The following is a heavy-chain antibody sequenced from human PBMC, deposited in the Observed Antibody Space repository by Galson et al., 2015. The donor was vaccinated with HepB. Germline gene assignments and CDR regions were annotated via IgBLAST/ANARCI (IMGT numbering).Heavy chain of an antibody. Sequence: SLRPSCAASGFTFNTYGMNWVRQAPGKGLEWVAYTSSSSSPIYYADSVKGRFTISRDNAKNSLYLQMNSLRDEDTAVYYCARDPGMVRGVIILDYWGQGTLVTVSS. D-gene: IGHD3-10*01. J-gene: IGHJ4*02. V-gene: IGHV3-48*02. CDR3: ARDPGMVRGVIILDY. CDR1: GFTFNTYG. CDR2: TSSSSSPI.